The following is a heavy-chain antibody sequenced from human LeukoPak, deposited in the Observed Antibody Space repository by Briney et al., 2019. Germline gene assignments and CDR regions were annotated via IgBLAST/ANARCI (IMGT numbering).Heavy chain of an antibody. CDR1: GYTFTGYG. Sequence: ASVKVSCKASGYTFTGYGISWVRQAPGQGLEWMGWISAYNGNTNYAQKLQGRVTMTTDTSTSTAYMELRSLRSDDTAVYYCARDRHCSGGSCYSIDYWGQGTLVTVSS. V-gene: IGHV1-18*01. J-gene: IGHJ4*02. D-gene: IGHD2-15*01. CDR3: ARDRHCSGGSCYSIDY. CDR2: ISAYNGNT.